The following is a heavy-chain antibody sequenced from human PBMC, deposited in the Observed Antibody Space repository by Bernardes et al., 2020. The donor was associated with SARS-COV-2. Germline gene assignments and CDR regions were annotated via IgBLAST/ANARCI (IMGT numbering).Heavy chain of an antibody. V-gene: IGHV4-59*12. D-gene: IGHD6-19*01. CDR1: GGSISNYF. J-gene: IGHJ4*02. CDR3: SRGPRTDSGWTFDY. Sequence: SATLSFTCTVSGGSISNYFWSWIRQPPGKGLEWIGHMYNIGTTNYNPSLKSRVTISVVTSKNQFSLDLNSVTAADTAVYYCSRGPRTDSGWTFDYWGQGTLVTVSS. CDR2: MYNIGTT.